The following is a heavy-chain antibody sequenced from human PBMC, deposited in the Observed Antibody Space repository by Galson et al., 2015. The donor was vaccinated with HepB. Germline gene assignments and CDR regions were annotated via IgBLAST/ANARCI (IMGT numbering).Heavy chain of an antibody. J-gene: IGHJ4*02. CDR1: GYTFTSYA. CDR2: INAGNGNT. D-gene: IGHD3-22*01. Sequence: SVKVSCKASGYTFTSYAMHWVRQAPGQRLEWMGWINAGNGNTKYSQKFQGRVTITRDTSASTAYMELSSLRSEDTAVYYCARGSDSSLRALDYWGQGTLVTVSS. V-gene: IGHV1-3*01. CDR3: ARGSDSSLRALDY.